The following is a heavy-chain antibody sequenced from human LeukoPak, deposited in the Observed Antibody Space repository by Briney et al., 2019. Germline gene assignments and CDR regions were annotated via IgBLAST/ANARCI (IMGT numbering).Heavy chain of an antibody. V-gene: IGHV3-48*03. CDR3: ALRNYFDY. J-gene: IGHJ4*02. CDR1: GFTFSSYE. Sequence: PGGSLRLSCAASGFTFSSYEMNWVRQAPGKGLEWVSYISSSGSTISYADSVKGRFTISRDNAKNPLYLQMNSLRAEDTAVYYCALRNYFDYWGQGTLVTVSS. CDR2: ISSSGSTI.